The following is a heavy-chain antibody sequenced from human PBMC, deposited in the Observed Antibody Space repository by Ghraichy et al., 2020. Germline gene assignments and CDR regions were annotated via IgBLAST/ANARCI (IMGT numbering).Heavy chain of an antibody. CDR1: GGSISSGDYS. Sequence: SETLSLTCAVSGGSISSGDYSWSWIRQPLGKGLEWIGSTTHSASTYYNPSLKSRVTLSVDRWKNQFSLKLSSVSAADTAVYYCARVERIAAAGGGFHPWGQGTLVTVSS. V-gene: IGHV4-30-2*01. CDR3: ARVERIAAAGGGFHP. CDR2: TTHSAST. D-gene: IGHD6-13*01. J-gene: IGHJ5*02.